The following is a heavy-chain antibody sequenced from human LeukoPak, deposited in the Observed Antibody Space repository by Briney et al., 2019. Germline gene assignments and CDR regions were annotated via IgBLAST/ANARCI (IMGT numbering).Heavy chain of an antibody. CDR1: GYTFTGYY. D-gene: IGHD3-9*01. CDR2: IIPIFGTA. J-gene: IGHJ4*02. V-gene: IGHV1-69*13. Sequence: SVKVSCKASGYTFTGYYMHWVRQAPGQGLEWMGGIIPIFGTANYAQKFQGRVTITADESTSTAYMELSSLRSEDTAVYYCARDKQDDILTGYDYWGQGTLVTVSS. CDR3: ARDKQDDILTGYDY.